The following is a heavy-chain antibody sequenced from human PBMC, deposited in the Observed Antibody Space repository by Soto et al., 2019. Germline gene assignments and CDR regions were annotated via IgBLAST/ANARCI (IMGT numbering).Heavy chain of an antibody. J-gene: IGHJ5*02. Sequence: QVQLVESGGGVVQPGRSLRLSCAASGFTFSSYGMHWVRQAPGKGLEWVAVISYDGSNKYYADSVKGRFTISRDNSKNTLYLQMNSLRAEDTAVYYCAKDDSSSFLPPFDPWGQGTLVTVSS. D-gene: IGHD6-6*01. CDR1: GFTFSSYG. CDR2: ISYDGSNK. V-gene: IGHV3-30*18. CDR3: AKDDSSSFLPPFDP.